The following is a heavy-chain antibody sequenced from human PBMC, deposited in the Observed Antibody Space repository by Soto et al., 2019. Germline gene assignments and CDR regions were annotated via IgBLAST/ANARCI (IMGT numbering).Heavy chain of an antibody. J-gene: IGHJ4*02. Sequence: PSETLSLTSTVSGDSISSYYWSWIRQPPGKGLEWIGYIYYSGSTNYNPSLKSRVTISVDTSKNQFSLKLSSVTAADTAVYYCARHGGVGATWRYWGQGTLLTVS. CDR1: GDSISSYY. V-gene: IGHV4-59*08. CDR2: IYYSGST. CDR3: ARHGGVGATWRY. D-gene: IGHD1-26*01.